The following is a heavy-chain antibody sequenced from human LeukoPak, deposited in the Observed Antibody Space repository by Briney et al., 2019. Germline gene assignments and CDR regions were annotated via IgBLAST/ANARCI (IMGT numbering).Heavy chain of an antibody. Sequence: PGGSLRLSCAASGFSFSSYEMNWVRQAPGKGLEWVSYISTSGSTVYYADSVKGRFTISRDNARNSLYLQMNSLRAEDTAVYHCAREGNWNDRGFDHWGQGTLVTVSS. CDR2: ISTSGSTV. V-gene: IGHV3-48*03. CDR1: GFSFSSYE. CDR3: AREGNWNDRGFDH. D-gene: IGHD1-20*01. J-gene: IGHJ4*02.